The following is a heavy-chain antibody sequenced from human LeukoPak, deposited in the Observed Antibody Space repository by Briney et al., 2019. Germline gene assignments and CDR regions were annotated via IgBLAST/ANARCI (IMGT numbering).Heavy chain of an antibody. CDR2: ISGSGGST. CDR1: GFTFSNSA. J-gene: IGHJ4*02. D-gene: IGHD3-3*01. Sequence: GGSLRLSCAASGFTFSNSAMSWVRQAPGKGLEWVSVISGSGGSTYYADSVKGRFTISRDNSKNTLYLQMNSLRAEDTAVYYCAKDLGSGYYNYFDSWGQGTLVTVSS. V-gene: IGHV3-23*01. CDR3: AKDLGSGYYNYFDS.